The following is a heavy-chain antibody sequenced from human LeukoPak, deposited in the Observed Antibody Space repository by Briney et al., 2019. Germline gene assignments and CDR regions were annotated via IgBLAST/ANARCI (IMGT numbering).Heavy chain of an antibody. D-gene: IGHD1-14*01. J-gene: IGHJ4*02. CDR1: GFTFSNYA. Sequence: AGGSLRLSCAASGFTFSNYAMSWVRQAPGKGLEWVSVISGSGASTYYVDSVKGRFTISRDNSKNTLYLQMNSLRAEDTAVYYCAKESLGPVFDYWGQGTLVTVSS. V-gene: IGHV3-23*01. CDR2: ISGSGAST. CDR3: AKESLGPVFDY.